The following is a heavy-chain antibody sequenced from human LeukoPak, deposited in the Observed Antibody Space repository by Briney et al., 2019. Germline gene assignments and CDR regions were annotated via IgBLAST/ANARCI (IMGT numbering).Heavy chain of an antibody. V-gene: IGHV4-31*03. D-gene: IGHD6-13*01. CDR3: ASHQYSGTLIFDY. Sequence: TLSLSCSLSRGSMTYSHFYWGWIRQHRGEGLELIGYIYYSGSIYYNPSLKSRVIISIDPSKNQFSLKLMSLPPAHPAVYLCASHQYSGTLIFDYRGERTLVTVSS. CDR2: IYYSGSI. J-gene: IGHJ4*02. CDR1: RGSMTYSHFY.